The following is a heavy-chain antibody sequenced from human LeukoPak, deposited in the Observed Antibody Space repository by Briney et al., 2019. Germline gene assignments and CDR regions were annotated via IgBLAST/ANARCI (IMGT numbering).Heavy chain of an antibody. Sequence: ASVKVSCKASGYTFTSYGISRVRQAPGQGLEWMGWISAYNGNTNYAQKLQGRVTMTTDTSTSTAYMELRSLRSDDTAVYYCARDLTTVVSLGWFDPWGQGTLVTVSS. D-gene: IGHD4-23*01. V-gene: IGHV1-18*01. CDR3: ARDLTTVVSLGWFDP. CDR2: ISAYNGNT. J-gene: IGHJ5*02. CDR1: GYTFTSYG.